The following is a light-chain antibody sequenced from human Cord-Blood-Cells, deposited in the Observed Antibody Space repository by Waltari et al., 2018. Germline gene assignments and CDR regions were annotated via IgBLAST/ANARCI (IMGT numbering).Light chain of an antibody. J-gene: IGKJ4*01. CDR1: QSVLYSSNNKNY. CDR3: QQYYSTPLT. Sequence: PDSLSVCLGERATVNCKSSQSVLYSSNNKNYLAWYQQKPGQPPKLLIYWASTRESGVPDRFSGSGSGTDFTLTISSLQAEDVAVYYCQQYYSTPLTFGGGTKVEIK. V-gene: IGKV4-1*01. CDR2: WAS.